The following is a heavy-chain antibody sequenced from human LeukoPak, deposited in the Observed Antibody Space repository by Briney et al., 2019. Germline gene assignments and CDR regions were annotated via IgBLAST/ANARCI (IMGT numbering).Heavy chain of an antibody. CDR3: AKDRSSWFYPFDS. D-gene: IGHD3-3*01. CDR2: VSGGGHNT. J-gene: IGHJ4*02. Sequence: GGTLRLSCVASGFTFSSYAMSWVRQAPGKGLEWVSVVSGGGHNTYYADSVKGRFTMSRDNSKRTVYLQMNSLRAEDTAVYYCAKDRSSWFYPFDSWGQGTLVTVSS. CDR1: GFTFSSYA. V-gene: IGHV3-23*01.